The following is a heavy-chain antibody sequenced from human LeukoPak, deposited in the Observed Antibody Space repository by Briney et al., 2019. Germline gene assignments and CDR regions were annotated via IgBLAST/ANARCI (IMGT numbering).Heavy chain of an antibody. J-gene: IGHJ4*02. CDR3: ATGGWEYSSSWYPIDY. V-gene: IGHV3-30*02. Sequence: GGSLRLSCAASGFTFSSYGMHWVRQAPGKGLEWVAFIRYDGSNKYYADSVKGRFTISRDNSKNTLYLQMNSLRAEDTAVYYCATGGWEYSSSWYPIDYWGQGTLVTVSS. CDR1: GFTFSSYG. D-gene: IGHD6-13*01. CDR2: IRYDGSNK.